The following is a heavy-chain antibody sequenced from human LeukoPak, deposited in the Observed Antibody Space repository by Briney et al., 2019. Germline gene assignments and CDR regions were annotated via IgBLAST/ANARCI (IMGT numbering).Heavy chain of an antibody. CDR3: ARRRGWKQQLVYFDY. CDR1: GGSITSYY. CDR2: LFHSGTR. D-gene: IGHD6-13*01. Sequence: PSETLSLTCTVSGGSITSYYWSWIRQPPGKGLEWVGYLFHSGTRRCNPSLKSRVTISADTTKNQIFLTLNSTTAADTAVYYCARRRGWKQQLVYFDYWGQGTLATVSS. J-gene: IGHJ4*02. V-gene: IGHV4-59*08.